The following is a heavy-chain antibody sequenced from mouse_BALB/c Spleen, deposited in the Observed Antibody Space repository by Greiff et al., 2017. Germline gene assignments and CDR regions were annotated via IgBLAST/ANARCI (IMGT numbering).Heavy chain of an antibody. CDR3: ARRGYYYGSSYSY. D-gene: IGHD1-1*01. CDR2: IYPGGGYT. CDR1: GYTFSSYW. J-gene: IGHJ2*01. V-gene: IGHV1-63*02. Sequence: QVQLKQSGAELMKPGASVKISCKATGYTFSSYWIEWVKQRPGHGLEWIGDIYPGGGYTNYNEKFKGKATLTADTSSSTAYMQLSSLTSEDSAVYFCARRGYYYGSSYSYWGQGTTLTVSS.